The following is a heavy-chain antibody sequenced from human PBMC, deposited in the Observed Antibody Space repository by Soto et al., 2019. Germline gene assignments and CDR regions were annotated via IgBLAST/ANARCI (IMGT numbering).Heavy chain of an antibody. D-gene: IGHD3-22*01. CDR1: GFTFSSYA. Sequence: VQLLESGGGLVQPGGSLRLSCAASGFTFSSYAMSWVRQAPGKWLEWVSAISGSGGSTYYADSVKGRFTISMDNSNDPVYLHMVSLRGEHRAVYYCAKSSMIVVVITPFDYWGQGTLVTVSS. CDR3: AKSSMIVVVITPFDY. J-gene: IGHJ4*02. V-gene: IGHV3-23*01. CDR2: ISGSGGST.